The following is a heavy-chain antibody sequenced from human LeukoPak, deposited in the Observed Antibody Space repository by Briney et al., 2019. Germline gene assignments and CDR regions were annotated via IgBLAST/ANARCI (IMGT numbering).Heavy chain of an antibody. CDR3: TRDNSVLRYFDWLLYGESFDY. Sequence: GESLRLSCTVSALTSGDYAMSWVRHAPGKGPEWVGFTRRIAYGGTTEYAASVKGRFTISRDASKSIAYLQMNSLKTEDTAVYYCTRDNSVLRYFDWLLYGESFDYWGQGTLVTVSS. CDR2: TRRIAYGGTT. V-gene: IGHV3-49*04. J-gene: IGHJ4*02. CDR1: ALTSGDYA. D-gene: IGHD3-9*01.